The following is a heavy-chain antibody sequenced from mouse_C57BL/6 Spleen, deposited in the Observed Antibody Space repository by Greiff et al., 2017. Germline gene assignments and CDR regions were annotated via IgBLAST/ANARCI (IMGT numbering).Heavy chain of an antibody. J-gene: IGHJ2*01. CDR1: GYTFTDYE. D-gene: IGHD4-1*01. Sequence: QVQLQQSGAELVRPGASVTLSCKASGYTFTDYEMHWVKQTPVHGLEWIGAIDPETGGTAYNQKFKGKAILTADKSSSTAYMGLRSLTSEDSAVYYCTSNWDYWGQGTTLTVSS. CDR2: IDPETGGT. V-gene: IGHV1-15*01. CDR3: TSNWDY.